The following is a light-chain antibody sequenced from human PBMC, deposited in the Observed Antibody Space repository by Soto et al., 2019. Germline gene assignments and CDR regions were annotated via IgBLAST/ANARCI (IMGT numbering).Light chain of an antibody. CDR1: QGIKND. Sequence: AIQMTQSPSSLSASIGDRVTITCRASQGIKNDLGWYQQKPGKAPNLLIYAASTLQSGVPSRVSGSGSGTDFTLTISSLQPEDLATYYCLQDYNYPLTFGGGNKVELK. CDR2: AAS. V-gene: IGKV1-6*01. J-gene: IGKJ4*01. CDR3: LQDYNYPLT.